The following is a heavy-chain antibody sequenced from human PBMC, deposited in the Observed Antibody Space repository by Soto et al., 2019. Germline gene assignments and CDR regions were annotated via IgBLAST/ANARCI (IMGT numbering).Heavy chain of an antibody. V-gene: IGHV1-18*01. CDR2: ISAYNGNT. Sequence: GASVKVSCKASGYTFTNHGLSWVRQAPGQGLEWMGWISAYNGNTNYAQKFQGRVTLTTDTSTSTAFMELRSLTSDDTAVYYCARGLSWNYALDSWGQGILVTVSS. CDR3: ARGLSWNYALDS. D-gene: IGHD1-7*01. CDR1: GYTFTNHG. J-gene: IGHJ4*02.